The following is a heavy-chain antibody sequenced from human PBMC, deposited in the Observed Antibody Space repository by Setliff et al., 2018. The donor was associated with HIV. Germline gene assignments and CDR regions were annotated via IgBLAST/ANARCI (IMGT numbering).Heavy chain of an antibody. Sequence: PGGSLRLSCAASGFTFSTYAMTWVRQAPGKGLEWVSYISGSGNIIYYADSVKGRFTISRDNAKNSLYLQMNSLRAEDTAMYYCARETGSGSFYVYWGQGTLVTVSS. CDR3: ARETGSGSFYVY. CDR1: GFTFSTYA. D-gene: IGHD3-10*01. J-gene: IGHJ4*02. CDR2: ISGSGNII. V-gene: IGHV3-48*04.